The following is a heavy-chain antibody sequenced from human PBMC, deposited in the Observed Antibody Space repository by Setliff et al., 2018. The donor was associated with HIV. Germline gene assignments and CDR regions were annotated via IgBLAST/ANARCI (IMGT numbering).Heavy chain of an antibody. J-gene: IGHJ4*02. CDR2: IWYDGTNK. D-gene: IGHD6-19*01. CDR1: GFPFSTYG. Sequence: GGSLRLSCAASGFPFSTYGMHWVRQAPGKGLESVALIWYDGTNKRYADSVKGRFTISRDNSKSTLFLQMNTLRAEDTAVYYCATDQQWLAQGRGGPHYWGQGTLVTVSS. CDR3: ATDQQWLAQGRGGPHY. V-gene: IGHV3-33*01.